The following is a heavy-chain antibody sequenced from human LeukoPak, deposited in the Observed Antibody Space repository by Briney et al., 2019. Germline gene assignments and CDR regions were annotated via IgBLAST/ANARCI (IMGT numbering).Heavy chain of an antibody. CDR1: GFTFSSYE. J-gene: IGHJ4*02. D-gene: IGHD3-22*01. CDR3: ARVGSGYYYYFDY. CDR2: ISSSGSTI. V-gene: IGHV3-48*03. Sequence: GGSLRLSCAASGFTFSSYEMNWVRQAPGKGLEWVSYISSSGSTIYYADSVKGRFTISRDNAKNSLYLQMNSLRAEDTAVYYCARVGSGYYYYFDYWGQGTLVTVSS.